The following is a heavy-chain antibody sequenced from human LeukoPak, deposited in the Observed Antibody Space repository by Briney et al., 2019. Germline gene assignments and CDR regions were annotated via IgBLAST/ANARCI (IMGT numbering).Heavy chain of an antibody. Sequence: ASVKVSCKVSGYTLTELSMHWVRQAPGKGLEWMGGFDPEDGETIYAQKFQGRVSMTEDTSTDTAYMELSSLRSEDTAVYYCRTVGTYYYDSSSDAFDIWGQGTMVTVSS. V-gene: IGHV1-24*01. J-gene: IGHJ3*02. D-gene: IGHD3-22*01. CDR3: RTVGTYYYDSSSDAFDI. CDR2: FDPEDGET. CDR1: GYTLTELS.